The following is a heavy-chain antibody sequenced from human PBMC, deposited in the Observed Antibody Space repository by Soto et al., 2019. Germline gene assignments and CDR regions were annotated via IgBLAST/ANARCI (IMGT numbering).Heavy chain of an antibody. Sequence: EVQLLESGGGLVQPGGSLRLSCAASGFTFSIYAMTWVRQAPGKGLEWVSTISGSGTSAYYADSVKGRSTFSRDNSKNTLHLQMNSLRAEDTALYYCAKLGSNGWYDAFDIWGQGTVVTVSS. V-gene: IGHV3-23*01. J-gene: IGHJ3*02. CDR1: GFTFSIYA. CDR3: AKLGSNGWYDAFDI. D-gene: IGHD6-19*01. CDR2: ISGSGTSA.